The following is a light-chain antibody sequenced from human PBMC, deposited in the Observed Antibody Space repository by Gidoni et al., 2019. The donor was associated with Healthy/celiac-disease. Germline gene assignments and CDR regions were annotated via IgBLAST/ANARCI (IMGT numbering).Light chain of an antibody. J-gene: IGKJ1*01. CDR2: GAS. CDR3: QQYNNGPPWT. CDR1: QSVSSN. V-gene: IGKV3-15*01. Sequence: EIVMTQSQATLSVSPGERATLSCRASQSVSSNLAWYQQKPGQAPRLLIYGASTRATGIPARFSGSGSGTEFTLTISSLQSEDFAVYYCQQYNNGPPWTFGQGTKVEIK.